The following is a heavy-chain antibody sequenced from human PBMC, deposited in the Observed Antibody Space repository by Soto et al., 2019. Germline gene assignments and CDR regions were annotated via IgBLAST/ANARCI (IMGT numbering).Heavy chain of an antibody. CDR1: GFTFSDHY. Sequence: GGSLRLSCAASGFTFSDHYMDWVRQAPGKGLEWVGRTRNKANSYTTEYAASVKGRFTISRDDSKNSLYLQMNSLKTEDTAVYYCARVGGTYYYDSSGYYAFDIWGQGTMVTVSS. D-gene: IGHD3-22*01. CDR2: TRNKANSYTT. CDR3: ARVGGTYYYDSSGYYAFDI. V-gene: IGHV3-72*01. J-gene: IGHJ3*02.